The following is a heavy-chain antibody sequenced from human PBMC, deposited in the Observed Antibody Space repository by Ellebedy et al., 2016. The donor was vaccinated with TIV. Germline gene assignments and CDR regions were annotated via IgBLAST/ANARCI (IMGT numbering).Heavy chain of an antibody. J-gene: IGHJ4*02. CDR2: ISGSSNTI. Sequence: GGSLRLSCAASGFTLSSYSVNWVRQAPGKGLEWVSYISGSSNTIYYADSVKGRFTIFRDNAKNSLYLQMNILRDEDTAVYYCARYGFGEYRSYFFDSWGQGTLVTVSS. CDR3: ARYGFGEYRSYFFDS. CDR1: GFTLSSYS. V-gene: IGHV3-48*02. D-gene: IGHD3-10*01.